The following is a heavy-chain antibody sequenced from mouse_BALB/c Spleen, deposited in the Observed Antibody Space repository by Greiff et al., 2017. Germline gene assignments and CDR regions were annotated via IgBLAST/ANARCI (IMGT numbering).Heavy chain of an antibody. CDR3: GRGYGNVLYYAMDY. V-gene: IGHV1S137*01. J-gene: IGHJ4*01. CDR2: ISTYYGDA. D-gene: IGHD2-10*02. Sequence: VKLQESGAELVRPGVSVKISCKGSGYTFTDYAMHWVKQSHAKGLEWIGVISTYYGDASYNEKFKGKATMTVDKSSSTAYMELARLTSEDSAIYYCGRGYGNVLYYAMDYWGQGTSVNGSS. CDR1: GYTFTDYA.